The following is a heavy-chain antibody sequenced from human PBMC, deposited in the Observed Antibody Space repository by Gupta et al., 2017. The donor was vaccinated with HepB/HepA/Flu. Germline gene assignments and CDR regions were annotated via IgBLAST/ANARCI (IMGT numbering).Heavy chain of an antibody. CDR1: GGSISSYY. Sequence: QVQLQESGPGLVKPSETLSLTCTVSGGSISSYYWSWIRQPPGKGLEWIGYIYYSGSTNYNQHLKSRGTISVDTSKNQFSLKLRSVTAEEKEVYYCASSSYILTGEYRDAAFDIWGQGTMVTVSS. D-gene: IGHD3-9*01. CDR3: ASSSYILTGEYRDAAFDI. CDR2: IYYSGST. V-gene: IGHV4-59*08. J-gene: IGHJ3*02.